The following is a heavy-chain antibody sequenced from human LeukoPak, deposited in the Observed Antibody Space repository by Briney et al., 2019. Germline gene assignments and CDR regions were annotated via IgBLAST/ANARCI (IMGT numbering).Heavy chain of an antibody. J-gene: IGHJ4*02. CDR2: IKQDGSEK. D-gene: IGHD4-17*01. Sequence: GGSLRLSCAAAAFIFSSDWMSWVRQAPGKGVEWVANIKQDGSEKYYVDSVKGRFTISRDNAKNSLYLQMNSLRAEDTAVYYCASHYGDYRGYWGQGTLVTVSS. CDR1: AFIFSSDW. V-gene: IGHV3-7*01. CDR3: ASHYGDYRGY.